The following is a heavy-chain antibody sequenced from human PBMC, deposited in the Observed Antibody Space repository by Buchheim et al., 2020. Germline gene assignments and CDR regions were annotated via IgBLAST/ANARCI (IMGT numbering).Heavy chain of an antibody. CDR1: GFTFSSNW. D-gene: IGHD3-10*01. CDR3: ARAGSGYYGSGKYYY. V-gene: IGHV3-7*01. Sequence: EVQLVESGGGLVQPGGSLRLSCAASGFTFSSNWMSWVRQAPGKGLEWVANIKQDGSEKYYVDSVKGRFTISRDNAKKSLYLQMNSLRAEDTAVYYCARAGSGYYGSGKYYYWGQGTL. CDR2: IKQDGSEK. J-gene: IGHJ4*02.